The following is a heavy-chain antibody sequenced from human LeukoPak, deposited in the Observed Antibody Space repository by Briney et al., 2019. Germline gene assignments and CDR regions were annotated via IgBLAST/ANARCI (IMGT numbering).Heavy chain of an antibody. D-gene: IGHD1-26*01. CDR1: GFAFSSST. J-gene: IGHJ4*02. V-gene: IGHV3-21*06. CDR2: ISSSRNYI. CDR3: ARDEGD. Sequence: GGSLRLSCAASGFAFSSSTMNWVRQAPGKGLEWVSSISSSRNYIYYADSVKGRFTISRDNAKNSLYLQMNSLRIEDTAIYYCARDEGDWGQGTLVTVSS.